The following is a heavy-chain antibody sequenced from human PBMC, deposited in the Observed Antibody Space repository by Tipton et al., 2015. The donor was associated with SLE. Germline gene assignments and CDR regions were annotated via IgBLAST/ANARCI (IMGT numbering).Heavy chain of an antibody. J-gene: IGHJ4*02. D-gene: IGHD2-15*01. CDR1: EGSISSGGYY. V-gene: IGHV4-31*03. Sequence: TLSLTCTVSEGSISSGGYYWSWIRQHPGKGLEWIGYIYYTGSTYYNPSLKSRVAMSVDTSKNQFSLRLSSVTAADTAMYYCARYWAGVKDYWGQGTRAPVSS. CDR2: IYYTGST. CDR3: ARYWAGVKDY.